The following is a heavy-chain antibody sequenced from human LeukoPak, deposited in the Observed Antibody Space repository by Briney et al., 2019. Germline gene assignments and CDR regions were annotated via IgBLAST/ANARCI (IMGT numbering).Heavy chain of an antibody. D-gene: IGHD3-10*01. CDR2: ISWHSGSI. V-gene: IGHV3-9*01. Sequence: GRSLRVSRAASGFTFHDYAMHWGRQAPGKGLEWVSGISWHSGSIGYADSVKGRFTISRDNAKNSLYLQMHSLRAEGTALYFCAKERGSGSYYIEYFDYWGQGTLVTVSS. CDR3: AKERGSGSYYIEYFDY. CDR1: GFTFHDYA. J-gene: IGHJ4*02.